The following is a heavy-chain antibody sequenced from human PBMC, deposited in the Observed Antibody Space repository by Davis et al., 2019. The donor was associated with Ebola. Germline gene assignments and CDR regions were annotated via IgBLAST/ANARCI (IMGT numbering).Heavy chain of an antibody. J-gene: IGHJ6*02. V-gene: IGHV4-34*01. CDR3: ARAGYGFLGMDV. D-gene: IGHD3-10*01. CDR1: GGSFSGYY. CDR2: INHSGST. Sequence: SETLSLTCAVYGGSFSGYYWSWIRQPPGKGLEWIGEINHSGSTNYNPSLKSRVTISVDTSKNQFSLKLSSVTAAGTAVYYCARAGYGFLGMDVWGQGTTVTVSS.